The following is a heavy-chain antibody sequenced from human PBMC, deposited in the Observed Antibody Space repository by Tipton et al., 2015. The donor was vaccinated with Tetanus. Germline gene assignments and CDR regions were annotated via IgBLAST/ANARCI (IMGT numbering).Heavy chain of an antibody. J-gene: IGHJ4*02. Sequence: SLRLSCVASGFIVSSHYMSWVRQAPGKGLEWVSVMYSGGDTYYVDSVKGRFTISRDDSMDTLYLQMNNLKTEDTAVYYCVRHFYSMDYWGQGTLVTVSS. CDR1: GFIVSSHY. V-gene: IGHV3-53*01. D-gene: IGHD2-21*01. CDR2: MYSGGDT. CDR3: VRHFYSMDY.